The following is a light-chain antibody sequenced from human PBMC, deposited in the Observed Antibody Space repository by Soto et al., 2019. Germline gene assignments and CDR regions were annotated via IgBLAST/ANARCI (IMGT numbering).Light chain of an antibody. CDR1: QSISSY. CDR2: GSS. J-gene: IGKJ1*01. CDR3: QQTYSAPRT. Sequence: DIQMTQSPSSLSASVGDRVTITCRASQSISSYLNWYQQKPGKAPKLLIYGSSTLQGGVPSTFSGSGSGTDFTLTISSLQPGDFATYYCQQTYSAPRTFGQGTKVDNK. V-gene: IGKV1-39*01.